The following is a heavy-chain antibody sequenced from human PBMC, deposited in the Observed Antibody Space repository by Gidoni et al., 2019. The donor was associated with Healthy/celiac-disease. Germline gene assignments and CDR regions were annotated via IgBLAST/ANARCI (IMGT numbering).Heavy chain of an antibody. D-gene: IGHD3-3*02. CDR2: VSPSGGST. J-gene: IGHJ6*03. Sequence: QVQLVQSGAEVKKPGALVQVSCKASGYTFTSYYMHWVRQAPGQGLEWMGIVSPSGGSTSYGQEFQGRVTMTRDTSTSTVYMELSSLRSEDTAVYYCARDNPFLEWFPYYYYYMDVWGKGTTVTVSS. CDR3: ARDNPFLEWFPYYYYYMDV. V-gene: IGHV1-46*03. CDR1: GYTFTSYY.